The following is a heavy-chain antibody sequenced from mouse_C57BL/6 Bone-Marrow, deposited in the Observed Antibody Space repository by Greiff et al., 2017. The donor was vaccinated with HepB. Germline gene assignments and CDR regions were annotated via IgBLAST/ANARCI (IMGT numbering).Heavy chain of an antibody. CDR1: GYSITSGYD. D-gene: IGHD4-1*01. Sequence: VQLQQSGPGMVKPSQSLSLTCTVTGYSITSGYDWHWIRHFPGNKLEWMGYISYSGSTNYNPSLKSRISITHDTSKNHFFLKLNSVTTEDTATYYCARANWVYYYAMDYWGQGTSVTVSS. J-gene: IGHJ4*01. CDR3: ARANWVYYYAMDY. CDR2: ISYSGST. V-gene: IGHV3-1*01.